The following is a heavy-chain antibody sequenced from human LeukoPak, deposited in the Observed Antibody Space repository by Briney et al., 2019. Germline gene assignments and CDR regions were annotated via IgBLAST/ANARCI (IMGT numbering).Heavy chain of an antibody. CDR3: ARVRPVQLERRVSYYYYMDV. J-gene: IGHJ6*03. CDR1: GGTFSSYA. D-gene: IGHD1-1*01. V-gene: IGHV1-69*01. CDR2: IIPIFGTA. Sequence: SVKVSCKASGGTFSSYAISWVRQAPGQGPEWMGGIIPIFGTANYAQKFQGRVTITADESTSTAYMELSSLRSEDTAVYYCARVRPVQLERRVSYYYYMDVWGKGTTVTVSS.